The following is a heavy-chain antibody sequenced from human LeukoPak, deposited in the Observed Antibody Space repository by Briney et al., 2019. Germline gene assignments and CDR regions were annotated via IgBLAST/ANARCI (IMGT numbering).Heavy chain of an antibody. D-gene: IGHD2-2*02. CDR1: GFTFSSYA. CDR2: ISGSGGST. V-gene: IGHV3-23*01. Sequence: GGSLRLSCAASGFTFSSYAMSWVRQAPGKGLEWVSAISGSGGSTYYADSVKGRFTISRDNSKNTLYLQMNSLRAEDTAVYYCAKGSSPSCYSSCDYWGQGTLVTVSS. CDR3: AKGSSPSCYSSCDY. J-gene: IGHJ4*02.